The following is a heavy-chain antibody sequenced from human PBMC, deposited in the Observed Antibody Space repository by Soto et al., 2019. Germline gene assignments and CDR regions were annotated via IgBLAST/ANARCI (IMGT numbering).Heavy chain of an antibody. D-gene: IGHD2-21*02. V-gene: IGHV4-34*01. CDR2: INHSGST. CDR1: GGSFSGYY. CDR3: ARAPIVVVTAIWYYYYGMDV. J-gene: IGHJ6*02. Sequence: QVQLQQWGAGLLKPSETLSLTCAVYGGSFSGYYWGWIRQPPGKGREWIGEINHSGSTNYNPSLKSRVTISVDTSKNQFSLKLSSVTAADTAVYYCARAPIVVVTAIWYYYYGMDVWGQGTTVTVSS.